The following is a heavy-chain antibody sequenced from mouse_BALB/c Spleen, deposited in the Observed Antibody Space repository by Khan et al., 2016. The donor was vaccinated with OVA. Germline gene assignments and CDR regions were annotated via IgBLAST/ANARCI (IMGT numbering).Heavy chain of an antibody. J-gene: IGHJ2*01. D-gene: IGHD2-13*01. CDR3: APAVTGDYFDY. Sequence: EVQLQQSGAELVKPGASVKLSCTASGFNIKDTHMHWVKQRPEQGLELLGRIDPANDTSKSDPRFTGKATITADTSSNTAYLQLSSLTSEDTAVYYCAPAVTGDYFDYWGQGTTLTVSS. V-gene: IGHV14-3*02. CDR2: IDPANDTS. CDR1: GFNIKDTH.